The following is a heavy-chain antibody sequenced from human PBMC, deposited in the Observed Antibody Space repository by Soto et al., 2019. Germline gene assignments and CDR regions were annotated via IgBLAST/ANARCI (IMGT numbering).Heavy chain of an antibody. D-gene: IGHD1-26*01. CDR3: ARWSFLDY. J-gene: IGHJ4*02. CDR1: GLSFSSYA. V-gene: IGHV3-23*01. Sequence: EVQLLESGGGLVRPGGSLRLSCTASGLSFSSYALSWVRQAPGKGLEWVSTISGSDGKTYYADSVKGRFSISRDTSKTTLYLEMTSLRVEDTAVYYCARWSFLDYWGQGTRVTVS. CDR2: ISGSDGKT.